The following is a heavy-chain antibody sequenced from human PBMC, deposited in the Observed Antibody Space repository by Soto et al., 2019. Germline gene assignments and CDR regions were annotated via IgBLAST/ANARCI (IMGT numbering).Heavy chain of an antibody. V-gene: IGHV3-21*01. CDR1: GFTLSSYS. CDR2: ISSSSSYI. Sequence: EVQLVESGGGLVKPGGSLRLSCAASGFTLSSYSMNWVRQAPGKGLEWVSSISSSSSYIYYADSVKGRFTISRDNAKNSLYLQMNSLRAEDTAVYYCAREYCSGGSCTNNWFDPWGQGTLVTVSS. D-gene: IGHD2-15*01. CDR3: AREYCSGGSCTNNWFDP. J-gene: IGHJ5*02.